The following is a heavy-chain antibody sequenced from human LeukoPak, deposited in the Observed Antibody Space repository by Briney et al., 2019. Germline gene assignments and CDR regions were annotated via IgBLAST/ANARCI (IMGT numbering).Heavy chain of an antibody. D-gene: IGHD2-15*01. J-gene: IGHJ3*02. Sequence: GGSLRLSCAASGFTFSSYSMNWVRQAPGKGLEWVSSISSSSSYIYYADSVKGRFTISRDNAKNSLYLQMNSLRAEDTAVYYCAREGGYCSGGSCYSRAFDIWGQGTMVTVSS. CDR3: AREGGYCSGGSCYSRAFDI. CDR1: GFTFSSYS. V-gene: IGHV3-21*01. CDR2: ISSSSSYI.